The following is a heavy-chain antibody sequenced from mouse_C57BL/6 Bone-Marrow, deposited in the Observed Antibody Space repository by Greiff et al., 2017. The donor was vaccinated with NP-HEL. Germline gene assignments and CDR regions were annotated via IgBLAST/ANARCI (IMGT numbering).Heavy chain of an antibody. Sequence: VQLQQSGPELVKPGASVKISCKASGYSFTDYNMNWVKQSNGKSLEWIGVINPNYGTTSYNQKFKGKATLTVDQSSSTAYMQLNSLTSEDSAVXYCASSSCYPYYYAMDDWGQGTSVTVSS. D-gene: IGHD3-2*02. CDR3: ASSSCYPYYYAMDD. V-gene: IGHV1-39*01. CDR1: GYSFTDYN. CDR2: INPNYGTT. J-gene: IGHJ4*01.